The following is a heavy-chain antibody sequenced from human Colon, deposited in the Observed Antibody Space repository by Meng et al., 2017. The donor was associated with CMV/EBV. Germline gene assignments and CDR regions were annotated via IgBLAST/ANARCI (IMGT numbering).Heavy chain of an antibody. D-gene: IGHD1-26*01. CDR1: AGTFSSNA. V-gene: IGHV1-69*12. J-gene: IGHJ4*02. CDR2: IITIFGTA. Sequence: QGELVEAGGGGKEPGCSVKVPCSAAAGTFSSNAIMWVRQARGQGVEWMGGIITIFGTANYAQKFQGRVTITADESTSTAYMELSSLRSEDTAVYYWARDIDSAEGYWGQGTLVTVSS. CDR3: ARDIDSAEGY.